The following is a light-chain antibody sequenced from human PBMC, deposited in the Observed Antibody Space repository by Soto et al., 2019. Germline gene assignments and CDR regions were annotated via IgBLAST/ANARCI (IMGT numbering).Light chain of an antibody. Sequence: QSVPTQPASVSGSPGQSITISCTGTSNDIGTYDYVSWYQQHPGKVPKLMIFDVSNRPSGVSNRFSGSKSGNTASLTISGLQAEDEADYYCCSYTGISTLYVFGSGTKVTVL. CDR3: CSYTGISTLYV. J-gene: IGLJ1*01. V-gene: IGLV2-14*03. CDR2: DVS. CDR1: SNDIGTYDY.